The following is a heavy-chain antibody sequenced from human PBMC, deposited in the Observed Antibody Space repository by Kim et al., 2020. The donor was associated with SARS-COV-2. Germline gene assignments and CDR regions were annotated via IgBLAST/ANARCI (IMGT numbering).Heavy chain of an antibody. D-gene: IGHD4-17*01. J-gene: IGHJ6*02. V-gene: IGHV3-66*02. CDR2: IYSGGST. Sequence: GGSLRLSCAASGFTVSSNYMSWVRQAPGKGLEWVSVIYSGGSTYYADSVKGRFTISRDNSKNTLYLQMNSLRAEDTAVYYCARDAEGEGKNDYGDYRRRGYYGMDVWGQGTTVTVSS. CDR3: ARDAEGEGKNDYGDYRRRGYYGMDV. CDR1: GFTVSSNY.